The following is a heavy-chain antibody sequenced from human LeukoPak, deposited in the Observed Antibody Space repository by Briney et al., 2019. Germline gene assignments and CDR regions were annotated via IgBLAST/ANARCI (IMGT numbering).Heavy chain of an antibody. Sequence: PSETLSLTCTVTGGSISSYYWSWIRQPPGKGLEWIGYIYYSGSTYYNPSLKSRVTISVDTSKNQFSLKLSSVTAADTAVYYCARQGIQPNYFDYWGQGTLVTVSS. CDR1: GGSISSYY. D-gene: IGHD5-18*01. CDR3: ARQGIQPNYFDY. CDR2: IYYSGST. V-gene: IGHV4-59*08. J-gene: IGHJ4*02.